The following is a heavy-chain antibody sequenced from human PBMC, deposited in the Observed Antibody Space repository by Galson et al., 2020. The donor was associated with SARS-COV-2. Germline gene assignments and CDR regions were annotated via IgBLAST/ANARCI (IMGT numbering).Heavy chain of an antibody. Sequence: GESLKISCAASGFTFSSYGMHWVRQAPGKGLEWVAVIWYDGSNKYYADSVKGRFTISRDNSKNTLYLQMNSLRAEDTAVYYCAKDGGWGYYGSVSYYHGGQGTLVTVSS. V-gene: IGHV3-33*06. CDR2: IWYDGSNK. J-gene: IGHJ4*02. CDR3: AKDGGWGYYGSVSYYH. D-gene: IGHD3-10*01. CDR1: GFTFSSYG.